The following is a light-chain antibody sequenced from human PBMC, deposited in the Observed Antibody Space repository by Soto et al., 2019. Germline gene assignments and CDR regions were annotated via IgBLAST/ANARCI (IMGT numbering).Light chain of an antibody. J-gene: IGLJ3*02. CDR2: LNSDGSH. CDR1: SGHSNYA. CDR3: QTWGTGFWV. V-gene: IGLV4-69*01. Sequence: QSVLTQSPSASASLGASVKLTCTLSSGHSNYAIAWHQQQPEKGPRYLMKLNSDGSHSKGDGIPDRFSGSSSGAERYLTISRLQSEDEADYYCQTWGTGFWVFGGGTKVTVL.